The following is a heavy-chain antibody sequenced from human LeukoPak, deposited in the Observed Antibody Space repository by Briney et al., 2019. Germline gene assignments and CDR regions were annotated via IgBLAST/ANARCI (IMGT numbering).Heavy chain of an antibody. CDR2: IIPIFGTA. Sequence: GASVKVSCKASGGTFSSYAISWVRQAPGQGLEWMGGIIPIFGTANYAQKFQGRVTITTDESTSTAYMELSSLRSEDTAVYYCARGCLDEAAAGPRGSYYYMDVWGKGTTVTVSS. V-gene: IGHV1-69*05. CDR3: ARGCLDEAAAGPRGSYYYMDV. CDR1: GGTFSSYA. D-gene: IGHD6-13*01. J-gene: IGHJ6*03.